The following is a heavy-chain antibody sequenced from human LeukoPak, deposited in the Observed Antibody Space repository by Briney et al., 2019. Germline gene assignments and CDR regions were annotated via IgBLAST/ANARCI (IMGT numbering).Heavy chain of an antibody. CDR1: GGSFSGYY. J-gene: IGHJ4*02. CDR3: ARGYYYGSGPFDY. V-gene: IGHV4-34*01. CDR2: INHSGST. D-gene: IGHD3-10*01. Sequence: SETLSLTCAVDGGSFSGYYWSWIRQPPGKGLEWIGEINHSGSTNYNPSLKSRVTISVDTSKNQFSLKLSSVTAADTAVYYCARGYYYGSGPFDYWGQGTLVTVSS.